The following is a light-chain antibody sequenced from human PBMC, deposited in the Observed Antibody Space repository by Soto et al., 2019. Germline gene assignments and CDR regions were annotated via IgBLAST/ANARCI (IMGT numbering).Light chain of an antibody. Sequence: RGITKAPTSVSVAKRVNLTVCRSASQSVSSNLAWYQQKVGQAPRLLIYGASTRATGIPARFSGSGSGTEFTHTISILSSEAFAVSFRQPYHPWTLWPIGHGTKVDIK. V-gene: IGKV3-15*01. CDR3: QPYHPWTLWP. J-gene: IGKJ1*01. CDR1: QSVSSN. CDR2: GAS.